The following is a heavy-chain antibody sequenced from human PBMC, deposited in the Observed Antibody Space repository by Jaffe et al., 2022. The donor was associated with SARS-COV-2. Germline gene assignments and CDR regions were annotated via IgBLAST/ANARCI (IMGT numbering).Heavy chain of an antibody. D-gene: IGHD3-22*01. Sequence: QVQLQESGPGLVKPSQTLSLTCTVSGGSISSGSYYWSWIRQPAGKGLEWIGRIYTSGSTNYNPSLKSRVTISVDTSKNQFSLKLSSVTAADTAVYYCARDPRYYYDSSGLPDAFDIWGQGTMVTVSS. J-gene: IGHJ3*02. CDR2: IYTSGST. V-gene: IGHV4-61*02. CDR3: ARDPRYYYDSSGLPDAFDI. CDR1: GGSISSGSYY.